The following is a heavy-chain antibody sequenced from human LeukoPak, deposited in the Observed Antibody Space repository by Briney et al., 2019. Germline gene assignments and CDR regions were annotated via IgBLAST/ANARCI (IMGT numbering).Heavy chain of an antibody. V-gene: IGHV3-30*18. J-gene: IGHJ4*02. D-gene: IGHD2-21*02. Sequence: QTGGSLRLSCVASAFTFSNYGMHWVRQAPGKGLEWVAVISYDGSDKYYADSVKGRFTISRDNSKNTLYLQMNSLRAEDTAVYYCAKDISGGDCPDYWGQGTLVTVSS. CDR2: ISYDGSDK. CDR1: AFTFSNYG. CDR3: AKDISGGDCPDY.